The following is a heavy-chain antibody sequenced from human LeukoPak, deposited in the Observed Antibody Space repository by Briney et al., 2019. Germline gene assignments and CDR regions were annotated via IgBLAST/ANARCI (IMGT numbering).Heavy chain of an antibody. CDR2: INWNGGST. V-gene: IGHV3-20*04. CDR1: GFTFDDYG. J-gene: IGHJ4*02. CDR3: AKDLLTMIVVVITSLDY. D-gene: IGHD3-22*01. Sequence: PGGSLRLSCAASGFTFDDYGMSWVRQAPGKGLEWVSGINWNGGSTGYADSVKGRFTISRDNAKNSLYLQMNSLRAEDTAVYYCAKDLLTMIVVVITSLDYWGQGTLVTVSS.